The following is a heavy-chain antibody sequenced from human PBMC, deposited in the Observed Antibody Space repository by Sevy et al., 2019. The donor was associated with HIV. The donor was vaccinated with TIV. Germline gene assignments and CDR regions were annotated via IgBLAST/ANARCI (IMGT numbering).Heavy chain of an antibody. CDR3: ARAVWGTYAYDDY. D-gene: IGHD3-16*01. Sequence: GGSLRLSCAASGFSFSTYTMNWVRQAPGKGLQWISSISSSSNTMHYADAVKGRFTISRDNAKNSLYLEMNSLRAEDTAVYYCARAVWGTYAYDDYWGQGTLVTVSS. V-gene: IGHV3-48*01. J-gene: IGHJ4*02. CDR1: GFSFSTYT. CDR2: ISSSSNTM.